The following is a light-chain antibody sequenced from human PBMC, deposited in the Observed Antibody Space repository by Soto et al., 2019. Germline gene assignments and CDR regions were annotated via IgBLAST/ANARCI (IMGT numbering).Light chain of an antibody. V-gene: IGKV1-8*01. J-gene: IGKJ1*01. Sequence: AIRMTQSPSSLSASTGDRVTITCRASQGISSYLAWYQQKPGKAPKLLIYAASILQSGVPSRFSGSGSGTDFTLTISCLQSEDFATYYCQQYYSYPSFGQGTKVDIK. CDR1: QGISSY. CDR2: AAS. CDR3: QQYYSYPS.